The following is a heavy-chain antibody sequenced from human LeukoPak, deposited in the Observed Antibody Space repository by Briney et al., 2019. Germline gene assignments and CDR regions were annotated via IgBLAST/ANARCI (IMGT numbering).Heavy chain of an antibody. Sequence: SGRTLVKPTQTLTLTCTFSGFSLNTPGMGVAWIRQSPGEALQWLALIYWNDETRYSPSLNNRLTITKDTSENRVVLTMTDMAPLDTATYFCARKGGAVAFHFDSWGQGTLVSVSS. V-gene: IGHV2-5*01. D-gene: IGHD3-16*01. CDR1: GFSLNTPGMG. J-gene: IGHJ5*01. CDR2: IYWNDET. CDR3: ARKGGAVAFHFDS.